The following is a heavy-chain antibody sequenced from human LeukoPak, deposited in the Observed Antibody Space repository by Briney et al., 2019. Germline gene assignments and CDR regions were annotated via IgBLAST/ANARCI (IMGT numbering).Heavy chain of an antibody. V-gene: IGHV6-1*01. Sequence: SQTLSLTCAISGDSVSSNSSWNWIRQSPSRGLEWLGRTYYRSKWYNDYVVSVKNRVNINPETSKNQFSLQLSSVTPEDAAVYYCARGGQGDGYSADEAFDIWGQGTMVTVS. CDR1: GDSVSSNSS. D-gene: IGHD5-18*01. J-gene: IGHJ3*02. CDR2: TYYRSKWYN. CDR3: ARGGQGDGYSADEAFDI.